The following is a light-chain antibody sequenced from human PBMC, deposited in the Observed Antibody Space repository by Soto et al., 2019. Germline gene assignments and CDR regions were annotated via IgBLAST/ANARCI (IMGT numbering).Light chain of an antibody. J-gene: IGLJ1*01. CDR3: NSYTSSSTGPLYV. V-gene: IGLV2-14*01. CDR1: SSDVGGYNY. CDR2: DVS. Sequence: QSVLTQPASVSGSPGQSITISCTGTSSDVGGYNYVSWYQQHPGKAPKLMIYDVSNRPSGVSNRFSGSKSGNTASLTISGLQAEDEADYYCNSYTSSSTGPLYVFGTGTKVTVL.